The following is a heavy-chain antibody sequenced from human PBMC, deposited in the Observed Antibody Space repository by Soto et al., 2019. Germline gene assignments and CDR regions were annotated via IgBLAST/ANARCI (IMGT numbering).Heavy chain of an antibody. V-gene: IGHV1-46*02. Sequence: QVQLVQSGPEVRKPGASVRLSCATSGYNFNQYYIHWVRQAPGQGLEWMGIINLRGGTTEYAHKFRGRGTVTGDTSTRTAYMELSSLRSEDTAVYFCAGGPDDSDVPRWDHWGQGTLITVSS. CDR3: AGGPDDSDVPRWDH. J-gene: IGHJ4*02. D-gene: IGHD4-17*01. CDR2: INLRGGTT. CDR1: GYNFNQYY.